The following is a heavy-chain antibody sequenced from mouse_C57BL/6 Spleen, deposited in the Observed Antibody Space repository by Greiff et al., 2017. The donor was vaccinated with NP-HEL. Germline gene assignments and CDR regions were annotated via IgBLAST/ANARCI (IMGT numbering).Heavy chain of an antibody. J-gene: IGHJ3*01. Sequence: QVQLQQSGAELVRPGTSVKVSCKASGYAFTNYLIEWVKQRPGQGLEWIGVINPGSGGTHYNEKFKGKATLTADKSSSTAYMQLSSLTSEDSAVYFCARADYYGSSYVEFAYWGQGTLVTVSA. D-gene: IGHD1-1*01. V-gene: IGHV1-54*01. CDR2: INPGSGGT. CDR3: ARADYYGSSYVEFAY. CDR1: GYAFTNYL.